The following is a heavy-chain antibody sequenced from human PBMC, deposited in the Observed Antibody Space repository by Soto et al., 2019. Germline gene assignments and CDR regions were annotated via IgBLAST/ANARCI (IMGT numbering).Heavy chain of an antibody. CDR1: GFTFGNAW. CDR2: IKSKTDGGTT. J-gene: IGHJ6*02. Sequence: PGGSLRLSCAASGFTFGNAWMSWVRQAPWKGLEWVGRIKSKTDGGTTDYAAPVKGRFTISRDDSKNTLYLQMNSLKTEDTAVYYCTTDSIAAAGYYYYGMDVWGQGTTVTVSS. D-gene: IGHD6-13*01. V-gene: IGHV3-15*01. CDR3: TTDSIAAAGYYYYGMDV.